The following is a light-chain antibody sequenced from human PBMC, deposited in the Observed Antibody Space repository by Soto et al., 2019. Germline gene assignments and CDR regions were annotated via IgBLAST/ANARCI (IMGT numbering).Light chain of an antibody. J-gene: IGKJ4*01. CDR3: QQYGNLPPLT. V-gene: IGKV1-33*01. CDR1: QDISNY. Sequence: DIPMTQSPSSLSASVGDRVTITCQASQDISNYLNWYQQKPGKAPKLLIYDASNLETGVPPRFSGSGSGTDFTFTISSLQPEDIATYYCQQYGNLPPLTFGGGTKVEIK. CDR2: DAS.